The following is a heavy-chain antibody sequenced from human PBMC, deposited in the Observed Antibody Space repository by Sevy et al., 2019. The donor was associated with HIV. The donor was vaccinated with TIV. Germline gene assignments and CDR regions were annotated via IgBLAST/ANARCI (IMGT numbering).Heavy chain of an antibody. CDR2: LYYSGSI. CDR1: GDSISSYF. D-gene: IGHD2-21*01. CDR3: ARDSAVVPRALVY. Sequence: SETLSLTCNVSGDSISSYFWSWFRQPPGKGLEWIAYLYYSGSIEYNPTLRSRVTISVDTSKKHFSMKLRSVTAADTAMYYCARDSAVVPRALVYWGQGTLVTVSS. J-gene: IGHJ4*02. V-gene: IGHV4-59*01.